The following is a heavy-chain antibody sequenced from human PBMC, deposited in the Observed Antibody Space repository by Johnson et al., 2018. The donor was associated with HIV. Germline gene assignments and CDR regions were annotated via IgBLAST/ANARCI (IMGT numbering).Heavy chain of an antibody. CDR2: IKQDGSEK. V-gene: IGHV3-7*04. Sequence: MQLVESGGGVVQPGRSLRLSCAASGFTFSSYWMSWVRQAPGKGLEWVANIKQDGSEKYYVDSVKGRFTISRDNAKNSLYLQMNSLRAEDTAVYSCARGGSCYNAHFDIWGQGTMVTVSS. J-gene: IGHJ3*02. D-gene: IGHD2-15*01. CDR3: ARGGSCYNAHFDI. CDR1: GFTFSSYW.